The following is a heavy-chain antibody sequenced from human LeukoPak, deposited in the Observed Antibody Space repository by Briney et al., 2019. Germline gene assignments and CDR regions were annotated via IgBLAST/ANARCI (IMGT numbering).Heavy chain of an antibody. D-gene: IGHD3-16*01. J-gene: IGHJ4*02. Sequence: GESLKISCKGSGYSFTSYWIGWVRQMPGKGLEWMGVIYPGDSDTKYSPSLQGQVTISADKSISTAYLQWTSLKASDTAKYYCARQYYDYIWGSYTANRYFDYWGQGTLVTVSS. CDR2: IYPGDSDT. CDR1: GYSFTSYW. V-gene: IGHV5-51*01. CDR3: ARQYYDYIWGSYTANRYFDY.